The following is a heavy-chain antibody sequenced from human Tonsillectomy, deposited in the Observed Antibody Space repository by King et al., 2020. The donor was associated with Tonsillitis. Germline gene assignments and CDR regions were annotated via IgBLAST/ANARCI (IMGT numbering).Heavy chain of an antibody. V-gene: IGHV1-18*01. J-gene: IGHJ4*02. CDR1: GYTFTSFG. CDR3: ARDPGYSSGWYLDY. CDR2: ISAYDGNT. D-gene: IGHD6-19*01. Sequence: VQLVESGAEVKKPGASVKVSCKASGYTFTSFGINWVRLAPGQGRYWMGWISAYDGNTNYAQKLQGRVTMTTDSSTSTAYMELRSLRSDDTAVYYCARDPGYSSGWYLDYWGQGTLVTVSS.